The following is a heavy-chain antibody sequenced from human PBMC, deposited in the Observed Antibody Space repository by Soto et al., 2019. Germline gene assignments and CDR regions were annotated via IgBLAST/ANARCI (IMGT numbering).Heavy chain of an antibody. CDR3: ARLGGYCSGGSCPYGMDV. D-gene: IGHD2-15*01. CDR1: GFTFSSYS. CDR2: ISSSSSYI. J-gene: IGHJ6*02. Sequence: PGGSLRLSCAASGFTFSSYSMNWVRQAPGKGREWVSSISSSSSYIYYADSVKGRFTISRDNAKNSLYLQMNSLRAEDTAVYYCARLGGYCSGGSCPYGMDVWRQGTTVTVSS. V-gene: IGHV3-21*01.